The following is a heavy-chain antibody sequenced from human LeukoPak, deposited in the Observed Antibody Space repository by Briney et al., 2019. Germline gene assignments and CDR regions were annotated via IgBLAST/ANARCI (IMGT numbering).Heavy chain of an antibody. CDR3: ARPTKNIDYYDSSGYYFDY. CDR2: INHSGST. D-gene: IGHD3-22*01. Sequence: SETLSLTCAVYGGSFSGYYWSWIRQPPGKGLEWIGEINHSGSTNYNPSLKSRVTISVDTPKNQFSLKLSSVTAADTAVYYCARPTKNIDYYDSSGYYFDYWGQGTLVTVSS. CDR1: GGSFSGYY. V-gene: IGHV4-34*01. J-gene: IGHJ4*02.